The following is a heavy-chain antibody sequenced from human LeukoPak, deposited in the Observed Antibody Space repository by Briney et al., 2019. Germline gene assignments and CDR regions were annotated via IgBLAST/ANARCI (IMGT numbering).Heavy chain of an antibody. Sequence: ASVKLTCNASGYTFTGYYMPMERHAQGQGLDLMGLINPNSGSTNYAQTFPGRVPMTMATSNTTNYMDLRRMRPKAEAASYCARFGPSSITMLVVVGFDYWGEGTLVSVSS. J-gene: IGHJ4*02. D-gene: IGHD3-22*01. V-gene: IGHV1-2*02. CDR2: INPNSGST. CDR1: GYTFTGYY. CDR3: ARFGPSSITMLVVVGFDY.